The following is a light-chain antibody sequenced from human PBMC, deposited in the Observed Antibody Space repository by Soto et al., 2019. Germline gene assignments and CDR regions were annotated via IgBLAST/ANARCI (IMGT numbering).Light chain of an antibody. V-gene: IGKV3-20*01. Sequence: EIVLTQSPATLSLSPGERATLSFRASQSVSNYLAWYQQKPGQAPRLLIYGASSRATGIPDRFSGSGSGTDFTLTISRLEPEDFAVYYCQQYGSSPTFGGGTKVDIK. CDR3: QQYGSSPT. CDR1: QSVSNY. J-gene: IGKJ4*01. CDR2: GAS.